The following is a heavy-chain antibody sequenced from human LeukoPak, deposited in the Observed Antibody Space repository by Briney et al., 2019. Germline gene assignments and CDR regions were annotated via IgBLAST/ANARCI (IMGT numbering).Heavy chain of an antibody. CDR3: ATVTAAAGRAGDY. V-gene: IGHV1-69*13. CDR2: IIPIFGTA. CDR1: GGTFSSYA. Sequence: ASVKVSCKASGGTFSSYAISWVRQAPGQGLEWMGGIIPIFGTANYAQKFQGRVTITADESTSTAYMELSSLRSEDTAVYYCATVTAAAGRAGDYWGQGTLVTVSS. D-gene: IGHD6-13*01. J-gene: IGHJ4*02.